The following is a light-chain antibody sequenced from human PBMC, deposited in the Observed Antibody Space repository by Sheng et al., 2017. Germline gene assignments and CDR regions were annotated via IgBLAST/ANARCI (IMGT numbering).Light chain of an antibody. V-gene: IGKV3-15*01. CDR1: QSVSVN. CDR3: QQRNNWPPSIT. CDR2: GAS. Sequence: EIVMTQSPATLSVSPGERATLSCRASQSVSVNLAWFQQNPGQAPRLLIYGASTRATGIPARFSGSGSGTDFTLTISSLEPEDFAVYYCQQRNNWPPSITFGQGTRLEIK. J-gene: IGKJ5*01.